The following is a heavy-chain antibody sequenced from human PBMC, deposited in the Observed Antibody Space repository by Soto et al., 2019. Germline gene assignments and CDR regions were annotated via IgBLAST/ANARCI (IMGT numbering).Heavy chain of an antibody. J-gene: IGHJ4*02. CDR2: ISGSGGST. D-gene: IGHD5-18*01. CDR1: GFTFSSYA. Sequence: EVQLLESGGGLVQPGGSLRLSCAASGFTFSSYAMSWVRQAPGKGLEWVSAISGSGGSTYYADSVKGRFTISTDNTKNTLYLQMNSLRAEDTTVYYCAKDLTAMAPAFNIARFDYWGQGTLVTVSS. CDR3: AKDLTAMAPAFNIARFDY. V-gene: IGHV3-23*01.